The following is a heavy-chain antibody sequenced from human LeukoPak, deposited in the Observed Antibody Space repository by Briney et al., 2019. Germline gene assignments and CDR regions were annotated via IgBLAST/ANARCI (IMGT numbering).Heavy chain of an antibody. V-gene: IGHV3-48*03. CDR1: GFTFSRYE. J-gene: IGHJ3*02. CDR2: ISSSGSTI. Sequence: GGSLRLSCAASGFTFSRYEMNWVRQAPGKGLEWVSYISSSGSTIYYADSVKGRFTISRDNAKNSLYLQMNSLRAEDTAVYYCARGSPPTGDDHGDYGAFDIWGQGTMVTVSS. CDR3: ARGSPPTGDDHGDYGAFDI. D-gene: IGHD4-17*01.